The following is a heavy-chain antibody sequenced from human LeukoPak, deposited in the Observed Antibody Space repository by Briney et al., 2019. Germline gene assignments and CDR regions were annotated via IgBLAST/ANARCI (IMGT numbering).Heavy chain of an antibody. D-gene: IGHD6-19*01. J-gene: IGHJ4*02. CDR3: ARGLLGATVSTAIEQWLVRGGYYFDY. CDR1: GYTFTGYY. V-gene: IGHV1-2*02. CDR2: INPNSGGT. Sequence: ASVKVSCKASGYTFTGYYMHWVRQAPGQGLEWMGWINPNSGGTNYAQKFQGRVTMTRDTSISTAYMELSRLRSDDTAVYYCARGLLGATVSTAIEQWLVRGGYYFDYWGQGTLVTVSS.